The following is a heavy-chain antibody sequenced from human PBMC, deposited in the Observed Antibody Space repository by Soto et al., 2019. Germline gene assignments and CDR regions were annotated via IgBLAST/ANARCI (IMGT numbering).Heavy chain of an antibody. V-gene: IGHV3-48*03. Sequence: PGGSLRLSCEASGFSFSSFAMNWVRQAPGRGLEWVSYISDDGASIYYADSLKGRFTISRDIAKNSLSLQMNNLRAEDTAVYYCARENSVQAWLHHFDHWGLGTMVTVSS. J-gene: IGHJ4*02. CDR2: ISDDGASI. D-gene: IGHD5-18*01. CDR3: ARENSVQAWLHHFDH. CDR1: GFSFSSFA.